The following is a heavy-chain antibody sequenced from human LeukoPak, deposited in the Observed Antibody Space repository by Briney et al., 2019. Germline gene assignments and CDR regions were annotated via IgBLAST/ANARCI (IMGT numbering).Heavy chain of an antibody. CDR1: GYSFTSYW. CDR2: IDPSDSYT. CDR3: STARAYDSRSFDY. Sequence: GESLKISCKGSGYSFTSYWISWVRQVPGKGLEWMGRIDPSDSYTNYSPSFQGHVTISADKSINTAYLQWASLKASDTAMYYCSTARAYDSRSFDYWGQGTLVTVSS. J-gene: IGHJ4*02. D-gene: IGHD5-12*01. V-gene: IGHV5-10-1*01.